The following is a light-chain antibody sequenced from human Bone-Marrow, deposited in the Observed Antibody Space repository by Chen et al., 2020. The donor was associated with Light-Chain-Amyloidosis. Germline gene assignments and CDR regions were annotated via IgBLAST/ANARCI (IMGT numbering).Light chain of an antibody. J-gene: IGKJ2*01. CDR1: QSVLYSPNTKNS. V-gene: IGKV4-1*01. CDR2: WAS. CDR3: QQYYTTPYT. Sequence: DIVMTQSPDSLAVSLGERATINCKSSQSVLYSPNTKNSLAWYQQKPGQPPKLLIAWASTREPGVTDRFSGSGSRTDFVLTINSLQAEDVAVYYCQQYYTTPYTFGQGTKLEIK.